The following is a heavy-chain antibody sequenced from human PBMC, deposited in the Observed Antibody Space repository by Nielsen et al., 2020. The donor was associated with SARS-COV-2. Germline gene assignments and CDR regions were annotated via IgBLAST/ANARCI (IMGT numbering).Heavy chain of an antibody. CDR2: FYHTGST. V-gene: IGHV4-59*08. J-gene: IGHJ3*02. D-gene: IGHD2-2*01. CDR1: TDSFSDYY. Sequence: SETLSLTCTVSTDSFSDYYWSWFRQPPGQRLEWIGYFYHTGSTRSNPSLKSRATISADTSKDQISLKLRSVTAADTAVYYCARLPAGTASFDIWGQGTMVTVS. CDR3: ARLPAGTASFDI.